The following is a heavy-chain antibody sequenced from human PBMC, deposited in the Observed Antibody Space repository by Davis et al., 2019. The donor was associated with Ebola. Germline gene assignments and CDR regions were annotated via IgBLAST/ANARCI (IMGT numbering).Heavy chain of an antibody. CDR3: ARGPSTGNSFSY. J-gene: IGHJ4*02. D-gene: IGHD6-13*01. CDR1: GFTFSSYA. V-gene: IGHV3-30*04. Sequence: GGSLRLSCAASGFTFSSYAMHWVRQAPGKGLEWVAVISYDGSNKYYADSVKGRFTISRDNAKNSLYLQMNSLRDADTAVYYCARGPSTGNSFSYWGQGTLVTVSS. CDR2: ISYDGSNK.